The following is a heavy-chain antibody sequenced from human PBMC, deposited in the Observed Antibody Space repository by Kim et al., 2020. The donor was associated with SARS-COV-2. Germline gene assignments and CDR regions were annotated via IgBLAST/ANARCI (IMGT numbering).Heavy chain of an antibody. CDR2: IKSKTDGGTT. J-gene: IGHJ3*02. CDR3: TTDIHHYYGSGSYPLDAFDI. Sequence: GGSLRLSCAASGFIFSNAWMSWVRQAPGKGLEWVGRIKSKTDGGTTDYAAPVKGRFTISRDDSKNTLYLQMNSLKTEDTAVYYCTTDIHHYYGSGSYPLDAFDIWGQGTMVTVSS. D-gene: IGHD3-10*01. CDR1: GFIFSNAW. V-gene: IGHV3-15*01.